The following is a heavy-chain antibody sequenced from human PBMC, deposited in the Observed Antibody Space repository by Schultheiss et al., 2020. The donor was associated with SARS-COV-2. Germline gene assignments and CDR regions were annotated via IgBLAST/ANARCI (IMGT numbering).Heavy chain of an antibody. J-gene: IGHJ6*02. CDR2: IKQDGSEK. V-gene: IGHV3-7*03. CDR3: ARIGVAAAVYYYGMDV. D-gene: IGHD6-13*01. CDR1: GFTFSSYW. Sequence: GESLKISCAASGFTFSSYWMSWVRQAPGKGLEWVANIKQDGSEKYYVDSVKGRFTISRDNAKNSLYLQMNSLRAEDTAVYYCARIGVAAAVYYYGMDVWGQGTTVTVSS.